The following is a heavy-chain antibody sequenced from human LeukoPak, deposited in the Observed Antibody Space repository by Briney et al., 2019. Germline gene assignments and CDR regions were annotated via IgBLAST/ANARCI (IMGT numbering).Heavy chain of an antibody. CDR2: INPNSGGT. Sequence: ASVKVSCKASGYTFTGYYMHWARQAPGQGLEWMGWINPNSGGTNYAQKFQGRVTMTRDTSISTAYMELSRLRSDDTAVYYCARDRGKIPAITMVRGVTKYYYYYMDVWGKGTTVTVSS. CDR1: GYTFTGYY. J-gene: IGHJ6*03. CDR3: ARDRGKIPAITMVRGVTKYYYYYMDV. D-gene: IGHD3-10*01. V-gene: IGHV1-2*02.